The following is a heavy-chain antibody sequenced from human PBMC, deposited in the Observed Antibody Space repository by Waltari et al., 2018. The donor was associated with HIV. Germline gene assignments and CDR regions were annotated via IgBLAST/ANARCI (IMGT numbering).Heavy chain of an antibody. CDR3: LTHYYDRGF. J-gene: IGHJ4*02. D-gene: IGHD3-22*01. V-gene: IGHV3-15*06. Sequence: EVYLVESGGGLVEPGESLRLSCASSGFPLTNAWMNWVRRAPGKGLEWIGLIKSKSDGGTIHYATPVKGRFTISRDDSQSMFYLQMTSLTAEDTAVYYCLTHYYDRGFWGQGTLVTVSS. CDR2: IKSKSDGGTI. CDR1: GFPLTNAW.